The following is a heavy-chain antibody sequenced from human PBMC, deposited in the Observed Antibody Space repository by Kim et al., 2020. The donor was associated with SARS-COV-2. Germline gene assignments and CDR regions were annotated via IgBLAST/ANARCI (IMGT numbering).Heavy chain of an antibody. CDR3: VEGRITMVRGVNDYYYGMDV. J-gene: IGHJ6*02. CDR1: GGTFSSYA. Sequence: SVKVSCKASGGTFSSYAISWVRQAPGQGLEWMGGIIPIFGTANYAQKFQGRVTITADESTSTAYMELSSLRSEDTAVYYCVEGRITMVRGVNDYYYGMDVWGQGTTVTVSS. D-gene: IGHD3-10*01. CDR2: IIPIFGTA. V-gene: IGHV1-69*13.